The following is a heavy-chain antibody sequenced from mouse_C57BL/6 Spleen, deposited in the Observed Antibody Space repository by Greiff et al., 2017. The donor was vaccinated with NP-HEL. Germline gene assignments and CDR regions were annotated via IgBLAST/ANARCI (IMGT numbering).Heavy chain of an antibody. J-gene: IGHJ2*01. Sequence: EVNVVESGGGLVQPGGSLSLSCAASGFTFTDYYMSWVRQPPGKALEWLGFIRNKANGYTTEYSASVKGRFTISRDNSQSILYLQMKALRAEDSATYYCARYYDRYFDYWGQGTTLTVSS. CDR2: IRNKANGYTT. CDR1: GFTFTDYY. CDR3: ARYYDRYFDY. D-gene: IGHD2-12*01. V-gene: IGHV7-3*01.